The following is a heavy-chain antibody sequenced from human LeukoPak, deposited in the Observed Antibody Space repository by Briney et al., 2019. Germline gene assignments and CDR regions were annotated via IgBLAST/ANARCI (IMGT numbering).Heavy chain of an antibody. J-gene: IGHJ4*02. CDR2: IRYDANIK. CDR3: AKGHSSSWSFFDY. V-gene: IGHV3-30*02. D-gene: IGHD6-13*01. Sequence: AGGSLRLSCAASGFTFSSLGLHWVRQAPGKGLEWVAFIRYDANIKYYADSVKGRFTISRDNSKNTLYLQMNSLRAEDTAVYYCAKGHSSSWSFFDYWGQGTLVTVSS. CDR1: GFTFSSLG.